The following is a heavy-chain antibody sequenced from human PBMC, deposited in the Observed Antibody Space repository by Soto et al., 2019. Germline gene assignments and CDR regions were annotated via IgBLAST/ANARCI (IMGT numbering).Heavy chain of an antibody. CDR3: ARALFESDYYGSGTQPTAFDI. CDR1: GYTFTSYY. D-gene: IGHD3-10*01. CDR2: INPSGGST. J-gene: IGHJ3*02. V-gene: IGHV1-46*03. Sequence: GASVKVSCKASGYTFTSYYMHWVRQAPGQGLEWMGIINPSGGSTSYAQKFQGRVTMTRDTSTSTVYMELSSLRSEDTAVYYCARALFESDYYGSGTQPTAFDIWGQGTMVTVSS.